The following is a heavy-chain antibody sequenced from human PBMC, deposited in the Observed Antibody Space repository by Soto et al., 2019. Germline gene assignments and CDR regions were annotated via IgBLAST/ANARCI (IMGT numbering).Heavy chain of an antibody. V-gene: IGHV4-31*03. Sequence: SETLSLTCTVSGGSISSGGYYWSWIRQHPAKGLEWIWSIYYSGSTYYNPSLKSRVTISVDTSKNQFSLKLSSVTAADTAVYYCARIAYSGSYRFKFDYWGQGTLVTVSS. CDR1: GGSISSGGYY. CDR3: ARIAYSGSYRFKFDY. J-gene: IGHJ4*02. D-gene: IGHD1-26*01. CDR2: IYYSGST.